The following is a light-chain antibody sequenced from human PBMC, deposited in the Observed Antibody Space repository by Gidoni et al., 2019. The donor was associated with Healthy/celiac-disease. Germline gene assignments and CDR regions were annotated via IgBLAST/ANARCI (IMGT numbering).Light chain of an antibody. V-gene: IGLV1-40*01. CDR1: GANIGAGYD. Sequence: QSVLTQPHSVSGAPGQRVPISCTGSGANIGAGYDVHCYQQLPGPAPTLLIYGNSNRPSGVPDRFPCSKSGTSASLALTVLQAEDEADYYCQSYDSSLSGSNVFGGGTKLTVL. CDR3: QSYDSSLSGSNV. CDR2: GNS. J-gene: IGLJ3*02.